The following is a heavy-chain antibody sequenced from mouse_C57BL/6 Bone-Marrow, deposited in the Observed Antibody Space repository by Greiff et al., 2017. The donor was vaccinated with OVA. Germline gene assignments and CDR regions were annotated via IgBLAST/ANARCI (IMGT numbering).Heavy chain of an antibody. CDR1: GFSFNTYA. J-gene: IGHJ3*01. V-gene: IGHV10-1*01. CDR2: IRSKSNNYAT. CDR3: VRHENLVGFAY. Sequence: EVMLVESGGGLVQPKGSLKLSCAASGFSFNTYAMNWVRQAPGKGLEWVARIRSKSNNYATYYADSVKDRFTISRDDSEGMLYLQMNNLKTEDTAMYYCVRHENLVGFAYWGQGTLVTVSA. D-gene: IGHD1-1*01.